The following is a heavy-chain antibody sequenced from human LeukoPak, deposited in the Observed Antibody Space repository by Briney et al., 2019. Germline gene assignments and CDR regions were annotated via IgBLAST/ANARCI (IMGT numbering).Heavy chain of an antibody. CDR2: IYASGSTDYNPSRT. CDR1: GGSFTSYY. J-gene: IGHJ4*02. D-gene: IGHD1-26*01. Sequence: PSETLSLTCTVSGGSFTSYYWSWIRQPAGKGLGWIGRIYASGSTDYNPSRTNYNPSLKSRVTMSVDTSKNQFSLKLTSVTAADTAVYYCARMYSGSYGGIDFWGQGTLVTVSS. CDR3: ARMYSGSYGGIDF. V-gene: IGHV4-4*07.